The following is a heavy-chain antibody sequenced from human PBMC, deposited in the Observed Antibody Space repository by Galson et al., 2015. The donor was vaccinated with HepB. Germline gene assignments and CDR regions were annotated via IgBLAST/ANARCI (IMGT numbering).Heavy chain of an antibody. CDR3: ARVDRPYYYDSSGYSA. D-gene: IGHD3-22*01. V-gene: IGHV1-3*01. CDR1: GYTFTSYA. J-gene: IGHJ5*02. CDR2: INAGNGNT. Sequence: SVKVSCKASGYTFTSYAMHWVRQAPGQRLEWMGWINAGNGNTKYSQKFQGRVTITRDTSASTAYMELSSLRSEDTAVYYCARVDRPYYYDSSGYSAWGQGTLVTVSS.